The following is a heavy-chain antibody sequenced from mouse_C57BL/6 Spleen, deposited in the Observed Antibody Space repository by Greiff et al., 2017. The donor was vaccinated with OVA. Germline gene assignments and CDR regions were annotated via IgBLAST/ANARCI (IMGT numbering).Heavy chain of an antibody. V-gene: IGHV1-19*01. CDR3: AKGNYDVDY. CDR2: INPYNGAT. CDR1: GYTFTDYY. Sequence: VQLQQSGPVLVKPGASVKLSCKASGYTFTDYYMNWVKQSHGQSLEWIGDINPYNGATSYNQKFKGKATLTVDKSSSTAYMELNSLTSEDSAVYYCAKGNYDVDYWGQGTTVTVSS. J-gene: IGHJ4*01.